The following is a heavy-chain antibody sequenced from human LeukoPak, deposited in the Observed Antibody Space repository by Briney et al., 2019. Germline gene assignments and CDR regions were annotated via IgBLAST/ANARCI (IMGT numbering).Heavy chain of an antibody. CDR1: GGTFSSYA. CDR2: IIPMFRTP. CDR3: ASGDYCSNTSCYNGAFDI. J-gene: IGHJ3*02. V-gene: IGHV1-69*05. Sequence: SVTVSCKASGGTFSSYAISWVRQAPGQGLEWMGGIIPMFRTPKYAQKFQGRVTITTDEFTSTEYMELSSLGPEDTAVYYCASGDYCSNTSCYNGAFDIWGQGTMVTVSS. D-gene: IGHD2-2*01.